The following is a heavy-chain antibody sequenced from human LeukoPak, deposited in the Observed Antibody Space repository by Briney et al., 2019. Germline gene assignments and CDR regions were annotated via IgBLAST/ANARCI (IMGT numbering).Heavy chain of an antibody. CDR3: AREGQQSYGMDV. V-gene: IGHV3-7*05. D-gene: IGHD6-13*01. CDR2: IKQGGREK. J-gene: IGHJ6*02. CDR1: GFTFRNYW. Sequence: GRSLRLSCAASGFTFRNYWITWVRQAPGKGLEWVANIKQGGREKHYVDSVKGRFTIARDDAPNSLYLQLNRLRIKEQAVYYCAREGQQSYGMDVWVQGATVTVSS.